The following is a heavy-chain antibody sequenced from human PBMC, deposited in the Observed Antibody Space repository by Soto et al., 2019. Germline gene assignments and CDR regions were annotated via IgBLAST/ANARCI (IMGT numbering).Heavy chain of an antibody. CDR1: GFSLSTSGVG. D-gene: IGHD6-6*01. CDR2: IYWSGDE. V-gene: IGHV2-5*01. Sequence: PTLVNPTQTLTLTCSFSGFSLSTSGVGVGWVRQPPGKALEWLALIYWSGDEHYRPSPKSRLTITKATSKNQVVLIMTNMDPVDTATYYCSRGLATLPVFVFDVWGQGTTVTGS. J-gene: IGHJ3*01. CDR3: SRGLATLPVFVFDV.